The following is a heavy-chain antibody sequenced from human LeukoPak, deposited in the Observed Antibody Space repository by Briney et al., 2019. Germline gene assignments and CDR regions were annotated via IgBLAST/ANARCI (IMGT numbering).Heavy chain of an antibody. CDR1: GFTFSDYY. CDR3: ARAGDTQWSYYYYNGMDV. V-gene: IGHV3-11*01. D-gene: IGHD2-15*01. Sequence: GGSLRLSCATSGFTFSDYYMSWIRQAPGKGLEWVSFISITGTTIYYADSVEGRFTISRDNAKNSVYLQMNSLRAEDTAVYYCARAGDTQWSYYYYNGMDVWGQGTTVTVSS. CDR2: ISITGTTI. J-gene: IGHJ6*02.